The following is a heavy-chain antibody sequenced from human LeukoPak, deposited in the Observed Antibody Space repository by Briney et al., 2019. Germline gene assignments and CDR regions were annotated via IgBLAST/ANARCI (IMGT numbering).Heavy chain of an antibody. D-gene: IGHD3-10*02. CDR2: ISWNSGSI. CDR3: AELGITMIGGV. CDR1: GFTFDDYA. Sequence: GGSLRLSCAASGFTFDDYAMHWVRQAPGKGLEWVSGISWNSGSIGYADSVKGRFTISRDNAKNSLYLQMNSLRAEDTAVYYRAELGITMIGGVWGKGTTVTISS. J-gene: IGHJ6*04. V-gene: IGHV3-9*01.